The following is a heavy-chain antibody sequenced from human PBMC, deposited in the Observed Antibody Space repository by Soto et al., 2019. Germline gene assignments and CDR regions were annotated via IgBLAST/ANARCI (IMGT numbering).Heavy chain of an antibody. CDR2: ISYSGST. CDR3: ARDAGYIYGYCFDS. J-gene: IGHJ5*01. V-gene: IGHV4-4*07. CDR1: GGSISSYY. Sequence: SETLSLTCTVSGGSISSYYWSWIRQPPGKGLEWIGRISYSGSTIYNPSLKSRVTMSVDTSKNQFSLKLSSVTAADTAVYYCARDAGYIYGYCFDSWGQGTLVTVSS. D-gene: IGHD5-18*01.